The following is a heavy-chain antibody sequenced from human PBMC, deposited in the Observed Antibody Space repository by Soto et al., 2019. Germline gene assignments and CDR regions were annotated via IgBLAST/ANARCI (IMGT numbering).Heavy chain of an antibody. V-gene: IGHV3-74*01. CDR2: INPDASST. D-gene: IGHD6-13*01. Sequence: GGSLRLSCVASGFTFSSYWMHWVRQAPGKGLVWVSRINPDASSTSYADSVKGRFTISRDNAQNTVYLQINSLRAEDTGVFYCTRATAVSFDSWGQGTLVTVSS. CDR3: TRATAVSFDS. J-gene: IGHJ4*02. CDR1: GFTFSSYW.